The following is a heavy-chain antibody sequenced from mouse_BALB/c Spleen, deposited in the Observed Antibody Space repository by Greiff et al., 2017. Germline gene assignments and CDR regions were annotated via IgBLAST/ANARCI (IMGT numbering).Heavy chain of an antibody. CDR1: GFSLTSSG. V-gene: IGHV2-2*02. D-gene: IGHD1-1*01. J-gene: IGHJ3*01. CDR3: ARDYYYGSRGFAC. CDR2: IWCGRST. Sequence: QVQLQESGPGLVQPSQSLSISCTVSGFSLTSSGVHWVRQSPGKGLEWLGVIWCGRSTDYNAAFISRLSISKDNSTSQVFFKMSSLQANDTAIYYCARDYYYGSRGFACWGQGTLVTVSA.